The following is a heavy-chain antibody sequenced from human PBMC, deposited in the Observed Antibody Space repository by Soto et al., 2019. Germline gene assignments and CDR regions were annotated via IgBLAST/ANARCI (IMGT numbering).Heavy chain of an antibody. CDR3: ARDLGYGDYGTDF. J-gene: IGHJ4*02. D-gene: IGHD4-17*01. Sequence: QVKLVPSGSEVKKPGASVKFSCQASGYSFSNNGIRWVRHAPGQGVEWMGWINGDNGNTNYAQKFQGRVTMTTDTSTSTAYMELRILRSDDTAVYYCARDLGYGDYGTDFWGQGTLVTVSS. CDR1: GYSFSNNG. V-gene: IGHV1-18*04. CDR2: INGDNGNT.